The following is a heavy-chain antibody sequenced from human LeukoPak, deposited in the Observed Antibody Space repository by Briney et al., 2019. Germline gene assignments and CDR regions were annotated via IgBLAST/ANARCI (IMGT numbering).Heavy chain of an antibody. CDR1: GYTFTSYD. Sequence: GASVKVSCKASGYTFTSYDINWVRQATGQGLEWMGWMNPNSGNTGYAQKYQGRATMTEDTSTGTAYMELSSLRSEDTAVYFCTTDIYSYGPPRDYWGQGTLVTVSS. V-gene: IGHV1-8*01. J-gene: IGHJ4*02. CDR2: MNPNSGNT. CDR3: TTDIYSYGPPRDY. D-gene: IGHD5-18*01.